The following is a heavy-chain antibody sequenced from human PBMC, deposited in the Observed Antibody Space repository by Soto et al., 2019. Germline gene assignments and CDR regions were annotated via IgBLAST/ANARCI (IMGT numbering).Heavy chain of an antibody. CDR2: ISGGGDNT. J-gene: IGHJ6*03. CDR1: GFTFSSYA. D-gene: IGHD6-13*01. CDR3: AKDLLLVRDMDV. Sequence: EVQLLESGGGLVQPGGSLRLSCAASGFTFSSYAMSWVRQAPGKGLEWVSGISGGGDNTYYADAVKGRFTISRDNAQTTLYIQMNSLRAGDTAVYYCAKDLLLVRDMDVWGKGTTVTVSS. V-gene: IGHV3-23*01.